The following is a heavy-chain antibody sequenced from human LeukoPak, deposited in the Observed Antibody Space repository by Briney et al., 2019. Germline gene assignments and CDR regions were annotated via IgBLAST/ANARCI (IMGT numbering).Heavy chain of an antibody. CDR1: GGSISSGNYY. J-gene: IGHJ5*02. D-gene: IGHD5-12*01. Sequence: PSETLSLTCTVSGGSISSGNYYWSWIRKPAGKGLEWIGRIYTSGSTNYNPSLKSRVTISVDTSKNQFSLKLSSVTAADTAVYYCARGMAAAYDYNWFDPWGPGTLVTVSS. CDR2: IYTSGST. CDR3: ARGMAAAYDYNWFDP. V-gene: IGHV4-61*02.